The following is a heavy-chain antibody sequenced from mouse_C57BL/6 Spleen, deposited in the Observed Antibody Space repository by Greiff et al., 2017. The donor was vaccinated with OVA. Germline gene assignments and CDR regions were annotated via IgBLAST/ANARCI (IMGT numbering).Heavy chain of an antibody. CDR2: ISNGGGST. J-gene: IGHJ3*01. CDR3: ARQGHYYGSSPFAY. D-gene: IGHD1-1*01. CDR1: GFTFSDYY. Sequence: EVHLVESGGGLVQPGGSLKLSCAASGFTFSDYYMYWVRQTPEKRLEWVAYISNGGGSTYYPDTVKGRFTISRDNAKNTLYLQMSRLKSEDTAMYYCARQGHYYGSSPFAYWGQGTLVTVSA. V-gene: IGHV5-12*01.